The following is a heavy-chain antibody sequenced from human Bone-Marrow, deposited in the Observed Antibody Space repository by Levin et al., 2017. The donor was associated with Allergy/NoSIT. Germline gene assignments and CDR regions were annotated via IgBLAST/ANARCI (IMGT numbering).Heavy chain of an antibody. CDR3: ARDLDTSELFDS. Sequence: PGGSLRLSCAASGFTFSAFGMHWVRQAPGRGLEWVGIIWYDGTNKHYADSVRGRFTISRDNSKNTLYLQMNSLRAEDTAVYYCARDLDTSELFDSWGQGTLVTVAS. V-gene: IGHV3-33*01. CDR1: GFTFSAFG. J-gene: IGHJ4*02. D-gene: IGHD1-1*01. CDR2: IWYDGTNK.